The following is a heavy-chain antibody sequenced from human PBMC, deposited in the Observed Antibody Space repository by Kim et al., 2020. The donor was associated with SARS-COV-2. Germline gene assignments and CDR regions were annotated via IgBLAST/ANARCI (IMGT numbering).Heavy chain of an antibody. Sequence: SETLSLTCTVSGGSISSGGYYWSWIRQHPGKGLEWIGYIYYSGSTYYNPSLKSRVTISVDTSKNQFSLKLSSVTAADTAVYYCARDRVDGSSWYGGIFDYWGQGTLVTVSS. CDR2: IYYSGST. D-gene: IGHD6-13*01. V-gene: IGHV4-31*03. J-gene: IGHJ4*02. CDR3: ARDRVDGSSWYGGIFDY. CDR1: GGSISSGGYY.